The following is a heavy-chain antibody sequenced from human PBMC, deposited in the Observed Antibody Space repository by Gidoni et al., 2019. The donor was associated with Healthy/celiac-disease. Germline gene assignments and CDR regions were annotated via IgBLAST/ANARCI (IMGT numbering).Heavy chain of an antibody. CDR3: ARVNSPRPPVYNWNYSGFDP. Sequence: QVQLVQSGAEVKKTGASVKVSCKASGYTFTGYYMHWVRQAPGQGLEWMGGINPNSGGTNYAQKFQGRVTMTRDTSISTAYMELSRLRSDDTAVYYCARVNSPRPPVYNWNYSGFDPWGQGTLVTVSS. V-gene: IGHV1-2*02. J-gene: IGHJ5*02. D-gene: IGHD1-7*01. CDR1: GYTFTGYY. CDR2: INPNSGGT.